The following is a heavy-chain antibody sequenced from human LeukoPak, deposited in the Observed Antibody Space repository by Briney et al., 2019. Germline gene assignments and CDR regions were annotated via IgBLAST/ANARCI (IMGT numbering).Heavy chain of an antibody. V-gene: IGHV3-64D*06. Sequence: GGSLRLSCSASGFTFSSYAMHWVRQPPGKGLEYVSAISSNGGSTYYADSVKGRFTISRDNSKNTLYLQMSSLRAEDTAVYYCAPSPYYYESSGYSAWGQGTLVTVSS. D-gene: IGHD3-22*01. CDR2: ISSNGGST. CDR3: APSPYYYESSGYSA. CDR1: GFTFSSYA. J-gene: IGHJ5*02.